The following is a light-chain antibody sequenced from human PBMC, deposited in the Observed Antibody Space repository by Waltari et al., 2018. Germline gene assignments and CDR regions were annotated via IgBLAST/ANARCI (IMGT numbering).Light chain of an antibody. J-gene: IGLJ2*01. Sequence: QSALTQPASVSGSPGHSITIPCPGTSRDVGGHNYVACHQQHPGKAPKLMIYDVSKRPSGVSNRFSGSKSGNTASLTISGLQAEDEADYYCCSYAGSSTFYVVFGGGTKLTVL. CDR1: SRDVGGHNY. CDR2: DVS. CDR3: CSYAGSSTFYVV. V-gene: IGLV2-23*02.